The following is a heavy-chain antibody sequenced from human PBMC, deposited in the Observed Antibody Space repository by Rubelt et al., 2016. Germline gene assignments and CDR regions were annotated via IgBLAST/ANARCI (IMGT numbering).Heavy chain of an antibody. CDR3: ARDRIRIAARQGWYFDL. V-gene: IGHV1-18*01. CDR2: ISAYNGHT. D-gene: IGHD6-6*01. J-gene: IGHJ2*01. Sequence: QVQLVQSGAEVKKPGASVKVSCKASGYTFTSYGISWVRQAPGQGLEWMGWISAYNGHTNYAQKLQGRGTMTTDTSTSTAYMELRSLRSDDTAVYYCARDRIRIAARQGWYFDLWGRGTLVTVSS. CDR1: GYTFTSYG.